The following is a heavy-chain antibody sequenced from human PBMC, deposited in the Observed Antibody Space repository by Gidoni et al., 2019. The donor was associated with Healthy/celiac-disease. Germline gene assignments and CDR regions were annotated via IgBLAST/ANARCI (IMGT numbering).Heavy chain of an antibody. CDR2: INPNSGGT. J-gene: IGHJ3*02. V-gene: IGHV1-2*02. CDR3: AAWDGSGWYGGDAFDI. D-gene: IGHD6-19*01. CDR1: GYTFTGYY. Sequence: QVQLVQSGAAVQKPGASVKVSRQASGYTFTGYYLHWVRQAPGQGLEWMGWINPNSGGTNDAQKFQGRVTMTRDTSISTAYMELSRLRSDDTAVYYCAAWDGSGWYGGDAFDIWGQGTMVTVSS.